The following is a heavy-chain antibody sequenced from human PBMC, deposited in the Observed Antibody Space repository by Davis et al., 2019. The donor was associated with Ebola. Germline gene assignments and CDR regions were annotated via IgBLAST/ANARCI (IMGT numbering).Heavy chain of an antibody. Sequence: PGGSLRLSCAASGFTFSSYAMHWVRQAPGKGLEWVAVISYDGSNKYYADSVKGRFTISRDNSKNTLYLQMNSLRAEDTAVYYCARGIAARFGLYYYYYMDVWGKGTTVTVSS. CDR3: ARGIAARFGLYYYYYMDV. V-gene: IGHV3-30-3*01. D-gene: IGHD6-6*01. CDR1: GFTFSSYA. CDR2: ISYDGSNK. J-gene: IGHJ6*03.